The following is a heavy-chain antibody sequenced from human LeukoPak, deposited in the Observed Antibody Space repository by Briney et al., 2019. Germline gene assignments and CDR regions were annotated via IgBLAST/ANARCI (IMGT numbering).Heavy chain of an antibody. CDR3: ASDYGDFDY. D-gene: IGHD4-17*01. CDR2: ISVSGGST. Sequence: PGGSLRLSCAASGFTVSSCAISWVRQAPRDWLGCVAAISVSGGSTYYAASVKGRFTISSDNSKNTLSLQMNSLRAEDTAVYYCASDYGDFDYWGQGTLVTVSS. CDR1: GFTVSSCA. V-gene: IGHV3-23*01. J-gene: IGHJ4*02.